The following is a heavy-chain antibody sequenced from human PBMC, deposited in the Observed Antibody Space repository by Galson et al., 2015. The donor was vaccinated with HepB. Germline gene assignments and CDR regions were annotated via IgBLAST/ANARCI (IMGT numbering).Heavy chain of an antibody. J-gene: IGHJ4*02. CDR2: MNPNNGDT. D-gene: IGHD3-10*01. CDR3: ARGVGAVGDY. CDR1: GYTFATHH. V-gene: IGHV1-8*01. Sequence: SVTVSCKASGYTFATHHINWVRQGTGQGLEWMGWMNPNNGDTDYAQKFQGRVAMTRDTSISTAYMELSSLRSEDTAVYYCARGVGAVGDYWGQGTLLTVSS.